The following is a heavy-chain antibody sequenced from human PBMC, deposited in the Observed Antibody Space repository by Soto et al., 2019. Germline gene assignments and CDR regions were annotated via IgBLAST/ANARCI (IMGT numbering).Heavy chain of an antibody. D-gene: IGHD2-2*02. V-gene: IGHV1-3*01. CDR3: ARDWYCSSTSCYKGNWFDP. CDR1: GYTFTSYA. CDR2: INAGNGNT. Sequence: APVKVSCKASGYTFTSYAMHWVRQAPGQRLEWMGWINAGNGNTKYSQKFQGRVTITRDTSASTAYMELSSLRSEDTAVYYCARDWYCSSTSCYKGNWFDPWGQGTLVTVSS. J-gene: IGHJ5*02.